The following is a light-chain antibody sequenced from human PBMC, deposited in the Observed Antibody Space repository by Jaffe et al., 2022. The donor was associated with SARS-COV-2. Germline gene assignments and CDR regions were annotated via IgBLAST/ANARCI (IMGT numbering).Light chain of an antibody. Sequence: EIVMTQSPATLSVSPGERATLSCRASQSVSSNLAWYQQKGGQAPRLLIHDASTRATGIPARFSGIGSGTEFTLTISSLQSEDSALYYCQQYNNWPPTFGQGTKVEIK. V-gene: IGKV3-15*01. J-gene: IGKJ1*01. CDR2: DAS. CDR1: QSVSSN. CDR3: QQYNNWPPT.